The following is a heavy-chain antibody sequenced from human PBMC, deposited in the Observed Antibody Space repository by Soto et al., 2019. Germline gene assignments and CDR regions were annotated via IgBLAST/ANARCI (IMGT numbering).Heavy chain of an antibody. CDR3: APPPSFYDFWSGPDY. J-gene: IGHJ4*02. CDR2: ISGSGGST. CDR1: GFTFSSYA. Sequence: GGSLRLSCAASGFTFSSYAMSWVRQAPGKGLEWVSAISGSGGSTYYADSVKGRFTISRDNSKNTLYLQMNSLRAEDTAVYYCAPPPSFYDFWSGPDYWGQGTLVTVSS. V-gene: IGHV3-23*01. D-gene: IGHD3-3*01.